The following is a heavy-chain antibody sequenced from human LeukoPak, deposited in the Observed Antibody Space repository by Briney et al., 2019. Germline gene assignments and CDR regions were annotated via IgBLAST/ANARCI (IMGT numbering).Heavy chain of an antibody. V-gene: IGHV1-2*06. J-gene: IGHJ4*02. Sequence: ASVKVSCKASGYTLTDYYMHWVRQAPGQGLEWMGRINPSSGGTNYAQKFQGRVTVTRDTSISTVYMELSRLRSDDTAVYYCARVGYYESSGYYEYWGQGTLVTVSS. CDR2: INPSSGGT. CDR1: GYTLTDYY. CDR3: ARVGYYESSGYYEY. D-gene: IGHD3-22*01.